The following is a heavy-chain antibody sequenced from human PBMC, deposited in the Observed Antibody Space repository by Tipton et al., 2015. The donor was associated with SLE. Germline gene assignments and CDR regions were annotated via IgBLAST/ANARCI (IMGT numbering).Heavy chain of an antibody. CDR1: GYTFTGYY. D-gene: IGHD3-22*01. Sequence: QSGPEVKKPGASVKVSCKTSGYTFTGYYMHWVRQAPGQGLEWIGWIDPNSGGTKSAQKFQGRVTMTRDTSISTLYMEVSSLRSDDTAVYYCARVVAISGYYYDSWGQGTLVTVSS. CDR3: ARVVAISGYYYDS. CDR2: IDPNSGGT. J-gene: IGHJ5*02. V-gene: IGHV1-2*02.